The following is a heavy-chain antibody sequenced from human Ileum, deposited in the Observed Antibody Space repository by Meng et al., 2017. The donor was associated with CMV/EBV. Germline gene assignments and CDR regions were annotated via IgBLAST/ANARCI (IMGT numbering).Heavy chain of an antibody. J-gene: IGHJ4*02. V-gene: IGHV6-1*01. Sequence: ISGDSVSSNSAAWSWIRQSPSRGLEWLGRTYYRSKWYNDYAVSVKSRITINPDTSKNQFSLQLNSVTPEDTAVYCCARGGIAYPFDYWGQGTLVTVSS. D-gene: IGHD2-21*01. CDR2: TYYRSKWYN. CDR3: ARGGIAYPFDY. CDR1: GDSVSSNSAA.